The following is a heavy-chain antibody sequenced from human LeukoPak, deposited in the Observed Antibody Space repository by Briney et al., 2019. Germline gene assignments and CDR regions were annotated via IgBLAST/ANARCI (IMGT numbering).Heavy chain of an antibody. Sequence: SQTLSLTCPVSAASITTYYWSWIRQPPGKGLEWIGRIYTSGSTNYNPSLKSRVTMSVDTSKNQFSLKLSSVTAADTAVYYCARVVAGAPPYYYYGMDVWGQGTTVTVSS. CDR1: AASITTYY. D-gene: IGHD6-19*01. V-gene: IGHV4-4*07. CDR3: ARVVAGAPPYYYYGMDV. CDR2: IYTSGST. J-gene: IGHJ6*02.